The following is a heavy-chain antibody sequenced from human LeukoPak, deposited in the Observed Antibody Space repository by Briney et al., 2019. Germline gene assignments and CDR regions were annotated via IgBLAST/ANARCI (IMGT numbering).Heavy chain of an antibody. J-gene: IGHJ4*02. CDR2: INNEGTTI. D-gene: IGHD1-14*01. V-gene: IGHV3-74*01. CDR3: AKDYNNGFDY. Sequence: PGGSLRLSCEASGLTFSNSWMHWVRQAPGKGLVWVSRINNEGTTISYADSVKGRFTISRDNAKNTLYLQMNSLRAEDTAVYFCAKDYNNGFDYWGQGALVTVSS. CDR1: GLTFSNSW.